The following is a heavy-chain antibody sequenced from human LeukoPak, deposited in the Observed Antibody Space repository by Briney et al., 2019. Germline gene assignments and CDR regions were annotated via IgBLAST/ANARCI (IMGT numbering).Heavy chain of an antibody. CDR3: AKSVQFSTAGNLYYFAY. CDR2: ISGSGDGT. CDR1: GFTFSSYA. J-gene: IGHJ4*02. D-gene: IGHD6-13*01. V-gene: IGHV3-23*01. Sequence: GGSLRLSCAVSGFTFSSYAMNWVRQAPGKGLEWVSGISGSGDGTYYADSVKGRLTISRDNSKNTLYLQMNSLRAEDTAVYYCAKSVQFSTAGNLYYFAYWGQGTLVTVSS.